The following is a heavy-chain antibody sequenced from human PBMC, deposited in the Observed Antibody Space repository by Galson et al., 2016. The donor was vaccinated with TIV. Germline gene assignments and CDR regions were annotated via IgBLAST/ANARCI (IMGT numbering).Heavy chain of an antibody. J-gene: IGHJ4*02. CDR1: GDSISSSTYY. D-gene: IGHD2-21*01. CDR2: IYFTGST. Sequence: ETLSLTCIISGDSISSSTYYWGWIRQPPGKGLEWIGSIYFTGSTHYTPSLKSRVTISLDTSKNQFSLRLSSVTAADTAVYYCARHSDIAADFNYWGQGTLATVSS. V-gene: IGHV4-39*01. CDR3: ARHSDIAADFNY.